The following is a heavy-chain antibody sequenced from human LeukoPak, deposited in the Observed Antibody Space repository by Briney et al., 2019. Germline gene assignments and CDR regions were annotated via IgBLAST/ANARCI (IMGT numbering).Heavy chain of an antibody. Sequence: SVKVSCKASGGTFSSYAISWVRQAPGQGLEWMGGIIPIFGTANYAQKFQGRVMITADESTSTAYMELSSLRSEDTAVYYCARGQERYYDFWSGYGVWGQGTTVTVSS. CDR1: GGTFSSYA. CDR3: ARGQERYYDFWSGYGV. CDR2: IIPIFGTA. J-gene: IGHJ6*02. V-gene: IGHV1-69*01. D-gene: IGHD3-3*01.